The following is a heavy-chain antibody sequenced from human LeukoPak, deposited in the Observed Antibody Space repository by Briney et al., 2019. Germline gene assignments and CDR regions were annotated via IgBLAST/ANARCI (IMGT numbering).Heavy chain of an antibody. J-gene: IGHJ6*02. CDR1: GFTFSSYW. CDR2: IKQDGSEK. V-gene: IGHV3-7*01. CDR3: ARSIIYYYYGMDV. Sequence: TGGSLRLSCAASGFTFSSYWMSWVRQAPGKGLEWVANIKQDGSEKYYVDSVKGRFTISRDNAKNSLYLQMNSLRAEDTAVYYCARSIIYYYYGMDVWGQGTTVTVSS.